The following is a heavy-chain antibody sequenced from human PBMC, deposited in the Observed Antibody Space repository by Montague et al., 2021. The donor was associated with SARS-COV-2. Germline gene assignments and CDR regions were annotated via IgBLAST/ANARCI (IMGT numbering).Heavy chain of an antibody. J-gene: IGHJ4*02. Sequence: SETLSLTCTVSGGSISSSSYYWGWIRQPPGKGLEWIGSIYYSGSTYYNPSLKSRVTISVDTSKNQFSLKLSSVTAADTAVYYCARHGKTRIAMIVVVICYFDHWGQGTLVTVSS. CDR2: IYYSGST. CDR3: ARHGKTRIAMIVVVICYFDH. V-gene: IGHV4-39*01. D-gene: IGHD3-22*01. CDR1: GGSISSSSYY.